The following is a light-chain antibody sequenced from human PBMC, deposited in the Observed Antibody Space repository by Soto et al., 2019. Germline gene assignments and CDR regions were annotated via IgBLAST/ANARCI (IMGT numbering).Light chain of an antibody. CDR3: QQNYRSWT. CDR1: QSVLYSSNNKNY. V-gene: IGKV4-1*01. J-gene: IGKJ1*01. CDR2: WAS. Sequence: DLVLTQSPDSLAVSLGERATINCKSSQSVLYSSNNKNYLAWYQQKPGQPPKLLIYWASTLEYGVPDRCSGSGSGTDFTLTISRLPAEDVAVYYCQQNYRSWTFGRGTKVEIK.